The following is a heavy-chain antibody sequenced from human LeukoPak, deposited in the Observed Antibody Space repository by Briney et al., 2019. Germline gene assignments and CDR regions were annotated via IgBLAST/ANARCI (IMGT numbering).Heavy chain of an antibody. CDR2: INPNSGGT. J-gene: IGHJ6*03. Sequence: ASVKVSCKASGYTFTSYGISWVRQAPGQGLEWMGWINPNSGGTNYAQKFQGRVTMTRDTSISTAYMELSSLRPDDTPVYSCARGVTARGFYYYMDIWGKGTTVTISS. V-gene: IGHV1-2*02. D-gene: IGHD2-21*02. CDR1: GYTFTSYG. CDR3: ARGVTARGFYYYMDI.